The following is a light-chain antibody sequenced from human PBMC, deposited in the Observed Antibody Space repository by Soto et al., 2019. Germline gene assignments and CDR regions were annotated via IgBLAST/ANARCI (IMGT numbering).Light chain of an antibody. J-gene: IGLJ1*01. V-gene: IGLV2-14*03. CDR1: SSDVGGYNY. CDR3: SSYTTSNTRQIV. Sequence: QSVLTQPASVSGSPGQSITISCTGTSSDVGGYNYVSWYQQHPGKAPKFMIYDVSNRPSGVSNRFSGSKSGNTASLTSSGLQAEDEADYCCSSYTTSNTRQIVFGTGTKLTVL. CDR2: DVS.